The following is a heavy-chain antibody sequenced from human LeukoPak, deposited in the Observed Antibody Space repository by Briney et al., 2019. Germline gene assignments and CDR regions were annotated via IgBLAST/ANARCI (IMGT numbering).Heavy chain of an antibody. V-gene: IGHV1-69*05. CDR1: GGTFSSYA. CDR2: IIPIFGTA. J-gene: IGHJ6*03. Sequence: GASVKVSCKASGGTFSSYAISWVRQAPGQGLEWMGGIIPIFGTANYAQKFQGRVTITRNTSISTAYMELSSLRSEDTAVYYCARGRYFDWLLSYYYYMDVWGKGTTVTVSS. CDR3: ARGRYFDWLLSYYYYMDV. D-gene: IGHD3-9*01.